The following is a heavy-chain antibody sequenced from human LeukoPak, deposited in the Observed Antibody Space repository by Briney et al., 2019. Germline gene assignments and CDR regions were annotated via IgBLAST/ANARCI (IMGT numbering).Heavy chain of an antibody. V-gene: IGHV4-59*01. CDR3: ARVGYCSGGSCYSHNTPFDY. J-gene: IGHJ4*02. CDR2: IYDSGST. Sequence: SETLSLTCTVSGVPISSYYWSWIRQPPGKGLEWIGYIYDSGSTNYNPSLKSRVTISLDTSKNQFSPKLSSVTAADTAIYYCARVGYCSGGSCYSHNTPFDYWGQGTLVTVSS. D-gene: IGHD2-15*01. CDR1: GVPISSYY.